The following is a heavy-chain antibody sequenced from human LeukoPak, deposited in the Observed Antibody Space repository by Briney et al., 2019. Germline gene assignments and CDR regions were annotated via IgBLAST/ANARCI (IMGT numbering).Heavy chain of an antibody. CDR2: ISYDGSNK. Sequence: GSLRLSCAASGFRFSSYAMHWVRQAPGKGLEWVAVISYDGSNKYYADSVKGRFTISRDNSKNTLYLQMNSLRAEDTAVYYCARDSAWEWLPDYYFDYWGQGTLVTVSS. CDR3: ARDSAWEWLPDYYFDY. CDR1: GFRFSSYA. J-gene: IGHJ4*02. V-gene: IGHV3-30-3*01. D-gene: IGHD5-24*01.